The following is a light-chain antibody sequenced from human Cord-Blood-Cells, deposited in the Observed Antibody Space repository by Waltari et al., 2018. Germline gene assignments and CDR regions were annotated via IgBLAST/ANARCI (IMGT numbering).Light chain of an antibody. Sequence: EIVLTRSQATLSLSPGERATLSYRASQSVSSYLAWYQQKPGQAPRLLIYDASNRATGIPARFSGSGSGTDFTLTISSLEPEDFAVYYCQQRSNWPITFGQGTRLEIK. CDR1: QSVSSY. CDR3: QQRSNWPIT. CDR2: DAS. V-gene: IGKV3-11*01. J-gene: IGKJ5*01.